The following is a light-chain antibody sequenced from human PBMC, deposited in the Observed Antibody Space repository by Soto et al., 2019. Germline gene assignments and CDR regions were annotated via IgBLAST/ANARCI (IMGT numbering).Light chain of an antibody. CDR2: AAS. V-gene: IGKV1-9*01. Sequence: EIQLTQSPSSLSASVGDRVTIACRASQGISSYLAWYQQKPGKAPQLLIYAASTLQSGVPSRFSGSGSGTEFTLTISSLQPDDFAVYYCQQYGSSPITFGQGTRPEIK. J-gene: IGKJ5*01. CDR3: QQYGSSPIT. CDR1: QGISSY.